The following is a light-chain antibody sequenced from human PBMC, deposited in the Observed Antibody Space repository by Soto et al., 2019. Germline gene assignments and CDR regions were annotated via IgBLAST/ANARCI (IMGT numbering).Light chain of an antibody. J-gene: IGKJ4*01. CDR3: QQPYNSIRT. Sequence: DKRMNQSPATLSAYVGDRVTITCRASQRMSGFLAWYQQNTGKAPQLLISDASSLESGVPSRFSGGGYGTDFYLTISSLQTEDSATYYCQQPYNSIRTFGGGTKVDI. CDR2: DAS. CDR1: QRMSGF. V-gene: IGKV1-5*01.